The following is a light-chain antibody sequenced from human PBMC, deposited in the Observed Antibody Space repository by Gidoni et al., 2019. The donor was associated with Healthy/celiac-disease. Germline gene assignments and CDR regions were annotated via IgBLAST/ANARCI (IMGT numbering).Light chain of an antibody. CDR1: RSDVGGYNY. Sequence: QSALTQPASVSGSPGQSITISCTGTRSDVGGYNYVSWYQQHTGKAPKLMIYDVSNRPSGVSNRFSGSKSGNTASLTISGLQAEDEADYYCSSYTSSSTLGRVFGGGTKLTVL. CDR3: SSYTSSSTLGRV. J-gene: IGLJ2*01. CDR2: DVS. V-gene: IGLV2-14*01.